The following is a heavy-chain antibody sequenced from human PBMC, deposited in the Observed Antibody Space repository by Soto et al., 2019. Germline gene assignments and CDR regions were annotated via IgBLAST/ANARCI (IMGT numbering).Heavy chain of an antibody. CDR1: GGSFSGYY. J-gene: IGHJ5*02. V-gene: IGHV4-34*01. Sequence: SETLSLTCAVYGGSFSGYYWNWIRQPPGKGLEWIGEINHSGSTNYNPSLKTRVTISVDTSKNQFSLKLRSVTAADTAVYYCARTGIQRYYYASGSHPWFDPWGQGTLVTVSS. CDR3: ARTGIQRYYYASGSHPWFDP. D-gene: IGHD3-10*01. CDR2: INHSGST.